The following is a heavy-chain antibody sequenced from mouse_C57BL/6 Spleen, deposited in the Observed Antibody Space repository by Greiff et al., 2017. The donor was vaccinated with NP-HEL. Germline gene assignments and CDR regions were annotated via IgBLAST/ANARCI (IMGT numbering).Heavy chain of an antibody. CDR1: GFSLSTFGMG. Sequence: QVTLKESGPGILQPSQTLSLTCSFSGFSLSTFGMGVGWIRQPSGMGLEWLAHISWDDDKYYNPALKSRLTISKDTSKNQVFLKIANVDTADTATYYCARIAPGWDERGFDYWGQGTTLTVSS. CDR3: ARIAPGWDERGFDY. V-gene: IGHV8-8*01. J-gene: IGHJ2*01. D-gene: IGHD4-1*01. CDR2: ISWDDDK.